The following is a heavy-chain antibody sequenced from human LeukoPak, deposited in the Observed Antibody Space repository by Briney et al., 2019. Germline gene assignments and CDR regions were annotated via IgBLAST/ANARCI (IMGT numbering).Heavy chain of an antibody. Sequence: GGSLRLSCAASGFTFSSYAMSWVRQAPGKGLEWVSAISGSGGSTYYADSVKGRFTISRDNSKNTLYLQMNSLRAEDTAVYYCAKDTTRYSSSWLFDPWGQGTLVTVSS. CDR1: GFTFSSYA. D-gene: IGHD6-13*01. J-gene: IGHJ5*02. V-gene: IGHV3-23*01. CDR2: ISGSGGST. CDR3: AKDTTRYSSSWLFDP.